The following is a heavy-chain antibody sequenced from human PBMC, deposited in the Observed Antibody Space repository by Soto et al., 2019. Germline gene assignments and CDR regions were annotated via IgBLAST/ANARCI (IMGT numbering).Heavy chain of an antibody. CDR2: IYYSGST. V-gene: IGHV4-59*01. J-gene: IGHJ3*02. Sequence: PSETLSLTCTVSGGSMISYYWSWIRQPPGRGLEWIGYIYYSGSTNYNPSLKSRVTISVDTSKNQFSLKLSSVTAADTAVYYCARRYGKNAFDIWGQGTMVTVS. D-gene: IGHD5-18*01. CDR1: GGSMISYY. CDR3: ARRYGKNAFDI.